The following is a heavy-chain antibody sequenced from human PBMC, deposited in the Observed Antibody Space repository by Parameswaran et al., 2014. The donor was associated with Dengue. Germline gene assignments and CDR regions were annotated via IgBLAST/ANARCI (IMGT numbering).Heavy chain of an antibody. CDR1: GGSFSGYY. V-gene: IGHV4-34*01. D-gene: IGHD2-2*01. Sequence: AGGSLRLSCAVYGGSFSGYYWSWIRQPPGKGLEWIGEINHSGSTNYNPSLKSRVTISVDTSKNQFSLKLSSVTAADTAVYYCARGRAGSTTKYYYYYYYMDVWGKGTTVTVSS. CDR3: ARGRAGSTTKYYYYYYYMDV. J-gene: IGHJ6*03. CDR2: INHSGST.